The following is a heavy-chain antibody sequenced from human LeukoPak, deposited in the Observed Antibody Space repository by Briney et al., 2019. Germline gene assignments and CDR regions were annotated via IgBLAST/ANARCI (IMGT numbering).Heavy chain of an antibody. J-gene: IGHJ4*02. Sequence: GGSLRLSCVASGFPFKGYWMTWVRQSPGKGLDWVANIKPDGSETNYLDSVKGRSTISRDNARDSLFLEMNNLRVDDTAVYYCARDGGELWPLDEWGQGILVTVSS. V-gene: IGHV3-7*01. CDR2: IKPDGSET. CDR3: ARDGGELWPLDE. CDR1: GFPFKGYW. D-gene: IGHD3-10*01.